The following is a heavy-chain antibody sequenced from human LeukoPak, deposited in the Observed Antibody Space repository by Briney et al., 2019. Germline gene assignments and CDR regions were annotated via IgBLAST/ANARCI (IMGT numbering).Heavy chain of an antibody. J-gene: IGHJ4*02. CDR1: GFTFSSYA. CDR2: ISHSGGNT. D-gene: IGHD3-22*01. Sequence: GGSLRLSCATSGFTFSSYAMSWVRQAPGKGLEWVSAISHSGGNTYYADSVKGRFTISRDNSKNTLYLQMSSLRVEDTALYYCVKDPYYYDSSGYSRPFDYWGQGTLVTVSS. V-gene: IGHV3-23*01. CDR3: VKDPYYYDSSGYSRPFDY.